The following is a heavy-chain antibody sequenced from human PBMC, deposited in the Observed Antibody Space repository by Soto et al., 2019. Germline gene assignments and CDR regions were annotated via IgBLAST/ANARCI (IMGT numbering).Heavy chain of an antibody. CDR1: GGSISRYY. CDR3: ARDRSTYGGGGTGEVKENWFDP. D-gene: IGHD2-8*01. Sequence: ASETLSLTCSVSGGSISRYYWGWIRQPPGKGLEWIGYAYYSGDTGYNPSLKSRVTMAVDTSKNQVSLKLSSVTAADTAAYYCARDRSTYGGGGTGEVKENWFDPWGQGALVTVSS. J-gene: IGHJ5*02. CDR2: AYYSGDT. V-gene: IGHV4-59*01.